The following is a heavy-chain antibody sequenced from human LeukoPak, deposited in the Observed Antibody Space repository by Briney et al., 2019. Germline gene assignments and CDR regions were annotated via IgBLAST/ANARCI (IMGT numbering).Heavy chain of an antibody. V-gene: IGHV3-30*18. D-gene: IGHD6-13*01. CDR3: AKDNVAAAGTSFGN. CDR2: ISYDGSNK. Sequence: AGSLRLSCAASGSTLSSYGMHWVRQAPGKGLEREALISYDGSNKYFADSVKGRFTISRDNSKNTLYLQMHSLRAEDTAVYYCAKDNVAAAGTSFGNWGQGTLVTVSS. CDR1: GSTLSSYG. J-gene: IGHJ4*02.